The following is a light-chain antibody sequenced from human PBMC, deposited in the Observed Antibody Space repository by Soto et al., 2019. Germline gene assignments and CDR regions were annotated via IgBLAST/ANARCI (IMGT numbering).Light chain of an antibody. CDR2: DVS. J-gene: IGLJ2*01. CDR1: SSDVGAYNY. CDR3: SSYTSSSIVV. V-gene: IGLV2-14*03. Sequence: QSALTQPASVSGSPGQSITISCTGTSSDVGAYNYVSWYQQHPGKAPKLMIFDVSNRPSGVSNRFSGPKSGNTASLTISGLQAEDEADYYCSSYTSSSIVVFGGGTKLTVL.